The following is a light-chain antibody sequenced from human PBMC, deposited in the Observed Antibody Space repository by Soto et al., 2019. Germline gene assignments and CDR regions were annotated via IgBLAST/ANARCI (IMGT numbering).Light chain of an antibody. V-gene: IGKV1-9*01. J-gene: IGKJ4*01. CDR1: QGISSY. CDR2: AAP. Sequence: DIQLTQSPSFLSASVGDRVTITCRASQGISSYLAWYQQRPGKAPELLIYAAPTLQSGVPSRFSGSGSGTEFTLTISSLQPEDFATYYCQQLNSYPHTFGGGTKVEIK. CDR3: QQLNSYPHT.